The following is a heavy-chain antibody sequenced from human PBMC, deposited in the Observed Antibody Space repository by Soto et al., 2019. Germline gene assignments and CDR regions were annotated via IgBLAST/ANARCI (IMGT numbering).Heavy chain of an antibody. V-gene: IGHV4-59*01. CDR3: ARDGAAVTTSHAFDV. D-gene: IGHD4-17*01. J-gene: IGHJ3*01. CDR2: IYNSGST. CDR1: GGSINFYY. Sequence: SKTLSLTCTVSGGSINFYYWSWIRQPPGKGLEWIGYIYNSGSTNYNPSLKSRVTISLDTSKNQFSLKLSSVTAADTAVYYCARDGAAVTTSHAFDVWGQGTMVTVSS.